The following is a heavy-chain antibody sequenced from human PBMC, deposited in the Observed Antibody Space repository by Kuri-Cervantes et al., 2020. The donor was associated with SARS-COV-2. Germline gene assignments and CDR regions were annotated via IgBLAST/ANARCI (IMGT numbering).Heavy chain of an antibody. CDR1: GFTFSSYS. Sequence: GGSLRLSCAASGFTFSSYSMNWVRQAPGKGLEWVSSISSSSSYIYYADSVKGRFTISRDNAKNSLYPQMNSLRAEDMAVYYCARCPSSSWYSDAFDIWGQGTMVTVSS. V-gene: IGHV3-21*01. CDR3: ARCPSSSWYSDAFDI. D-gene: IGHD6-13*01. CDR2: ISSSSSYI. J-gene: IGHJ3*02.